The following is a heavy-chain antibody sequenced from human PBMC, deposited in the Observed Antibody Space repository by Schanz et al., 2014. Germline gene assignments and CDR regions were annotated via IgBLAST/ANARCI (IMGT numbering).Heavy chain of an antibody. D-gene: IGHD3-9*01. CDR2: IGTSGGT. V-gene: IGHV3-23*04. CDR1: GLIFSNYV. CDR3: AKAADWPVTRFDP. J-gene: IGHJ5*02. Sequence: EVQLVESGGGLIQPGGSLRLSCAASGLIFSNYVMSWVRQAPGKGLEWVSTIGTSGGTNYAESVKGRFTISRDNSKNTLYLQMSSLRADDTAVYYCAKAADWPVTRFDPWGQGTLVTVSS.